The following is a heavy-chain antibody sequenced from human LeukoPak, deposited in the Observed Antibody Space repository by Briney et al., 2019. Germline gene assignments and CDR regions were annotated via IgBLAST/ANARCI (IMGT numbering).Heavy chain of an antibody. V-gene: IGHV1-2*02. CDR3: ARGRGLWFGESPPFDP. Sequence: ASVKVSCKASGYTFTGYYMHWVRQAPGQGLEWMGWINPNSGGTNYAQKFQGRVTMTRDTSISTAYMELSRLRSEDTAVYYCARGRGLWFGESPPFDPWGQGTLVTVSS. CDR2: INPNSGGT. D-gene: IGHD3-10*01. CDR1: GYTFTGYY. J-gene: IGHJ5*02.